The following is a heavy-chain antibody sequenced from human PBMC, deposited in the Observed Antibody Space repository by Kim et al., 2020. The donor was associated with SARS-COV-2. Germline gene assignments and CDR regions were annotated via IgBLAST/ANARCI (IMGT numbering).Heavy chain of an antibody. Sequence: GGSLRLSCVVSGITFSNAGMHWVRQAPGKGLEWVALISHDGGTKYYGESVKGRFTISRDDSKNTLYLQLDNLGTEDTAFYYCATDKGKLYFDYWGQGAL. CDR1: GITFSNAG. J-gene: IGHJ4*02. CDR2: ISHDGGTK. V-gene: IGHV3-30*03. CDR3: ATDKGKLYFDY. D-gene: IGHD6-13*01.